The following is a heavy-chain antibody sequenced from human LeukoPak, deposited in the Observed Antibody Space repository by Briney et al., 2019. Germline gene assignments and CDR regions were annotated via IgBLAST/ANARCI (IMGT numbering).Heavy chain of an antibody. V-gene: IGHV1-2*02. Sequence: VASVKVSCKASGYTFTGYYMHWVRQAPGQGLEWMGWINPNSGGTNYAQKFQGRVTMTRDTSLSTAYMELSRLRSDDTAVYYCARAHYYDSSGYRYYFDYWGQGTLVTVSS. J-gene: IGHJ4*02. CDR1: GYTFTGYY. CDR3: ARAHYYDSSGYRYYFDY. D-gene: IGHD3-22*01. CDR2: INPNSGGT.